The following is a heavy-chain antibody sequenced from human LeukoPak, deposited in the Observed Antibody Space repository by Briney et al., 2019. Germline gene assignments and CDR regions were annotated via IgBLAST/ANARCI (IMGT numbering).Heavy chain of an antibody. CDR1: GFTFSSYS. CDR3: ARDMIEASFDY. V-gene: IGHV3-48*04. CDR2: ISSSSSTI. Sequence: GGSLRLSCAASGFTFSSYSMNWVRQAPGKGLEWVSYISSSSSTIYYADSVKGRFTISRDNAKNSLYLQMNSLRAEDTAVYYCARDMIEASFDYWGQGTLVTVSS. D-gene: IGHD3-22*01. J-gene: IGHJ4*02.